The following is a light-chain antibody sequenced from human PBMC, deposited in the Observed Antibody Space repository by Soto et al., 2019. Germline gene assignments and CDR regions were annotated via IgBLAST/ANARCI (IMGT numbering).Light chain of an antibody. Sequence: AIRMTQSPSSFSASTGDRVTITCRASQGISSYLAWYQQKPGKAPKLLIYAASTLLSAVPSRFSGSGSGTDFTLTISCLQSEDFATYYCQQYYSYPFTLGPGTKVDIK. CDR1: QGISSY. J-gene: IGKJ3*01. CDR3: QQYYSYPFT. CDR2: AAS. V-gene: IGKV1-8*01.